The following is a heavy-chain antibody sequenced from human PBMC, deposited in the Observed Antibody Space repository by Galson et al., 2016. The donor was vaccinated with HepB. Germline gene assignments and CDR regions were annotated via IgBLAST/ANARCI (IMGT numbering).Heavy chain of an antibody. CDR2: ISGYSGNT. D-gene: IGHD3-16*02. CDR1: GYTFSNYG. J-gene: IGHJ6*02. V-gene: IGHV1-18*01. Sequence: SVKVSCKASGYTFSNYGITWVRQAPGQGPEWMGWISGYSGNTTYAQKFPARVNMTTDPSTTTAYMELRSLRSDDTAVYYCTRVPNYDYVWVSYRYGYYHGMDVWGQGTTVTVSS. CDR3: TRVPNYDYVWVSYRYGYYHGMDV.